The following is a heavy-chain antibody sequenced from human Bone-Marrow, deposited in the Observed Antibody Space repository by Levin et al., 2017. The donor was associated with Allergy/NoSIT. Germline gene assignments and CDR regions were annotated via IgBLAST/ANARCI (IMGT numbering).Heavy chain of an antibody. CDR2: ISAYNGNT. CDR3: ARGATQLWVYYYYGMDV. CDR1: GYTFTSYG. D-gene: IGHD5-18*01. Sequence: EASVKVSCKASGYTFTSYGISWVRQAPGQGLEWMGWISAYNGNTNYAQKLQGRVTMTTDTSTSTAYMELRSLRSDDTAVYYCARGATQLWVYYYYGMDVWGQGTTVTVSS. V-gene: IGHV1-18*01. J-gene: IGHJ6*02.